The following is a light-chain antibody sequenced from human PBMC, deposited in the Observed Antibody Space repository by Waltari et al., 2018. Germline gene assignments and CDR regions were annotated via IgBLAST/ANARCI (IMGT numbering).Light chain of an antibody. Sequence: QAALTQPRSVSGSPGQSVTISCTGTSSDIGGYNYVSWYQQHPGTAPKLMIYEVNKRPSGVSDRFSGSKSGNTASLTISGLQAEDEADYYCNSYAGSNTLVFGGGTRLTVL. CDR2: EVN. J-gene: IGLJ2*01. CDR1: SSDIGGYNY. CDR3: NSYAGSNTLV. V-gene: IGLV2-11*01.